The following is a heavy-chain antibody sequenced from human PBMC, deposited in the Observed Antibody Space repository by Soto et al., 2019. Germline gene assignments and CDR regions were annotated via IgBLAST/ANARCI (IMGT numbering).Heavy chain of an antibody. D-gene: IGHD6-13*01. CDR1: GGTFSSYA. Sequence: QVQLVQSGAEVKKPGSSVKVSCKASGGTFSSYAISWVRQAPGQGLDWMGGIIPIFGTANYAQKFQGRVTITADESTSTAYMELSSLRSEDTAVYYCARDPTDASRIAAAGIFDYWGQGTLVTVSS. CDR2: IIPIFGTA. J-gene: IGHJ4*02. V-gene: IGHV1-69*01. CDR3: ARDPTDASRIAAAGIFDY.